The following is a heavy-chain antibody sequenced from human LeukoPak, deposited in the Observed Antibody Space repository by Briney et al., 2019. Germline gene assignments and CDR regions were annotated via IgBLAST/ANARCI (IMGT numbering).Heavy chain of an antibody. D-gene: IGHD3-3*01. CDR3: AKDQYITIFGTFDY. J-gene: IGHJ4*02. Sequence: GGSLRLSCAASGFTFSDYYMSWIRQAPGKGLEWVSYISSSGSTIYYADSVKGRFTISRDNAKNSLYLQMNSLRAEDTAVYYCAKDQYITIFGTFDYWGQGTLVTVSS. CDR1: GFTFSDYY. V-gene: IGHV3-11*01. CDR2: ISSSGSTI.